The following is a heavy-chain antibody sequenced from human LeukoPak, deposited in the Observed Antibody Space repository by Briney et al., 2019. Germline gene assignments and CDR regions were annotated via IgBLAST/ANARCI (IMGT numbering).Heavy chain of an antibody. CDR3: ARSRITMVRGVIVNYYYYCMDV. CDR2: TYYRSKWYN. V-gene: IGHV6-1*01. D-gene: IGHD3-10*01. Sequence: SQTLSLTCAISGDSVSSNSAAWNWIRQSPSRGLEWLGRTYYRSKWYNDYAVSVKSRITINPDTSKNQFSLQLNSVTPEDTAVYYCARSRITMVRGVIVNYYYYCMDVWGKGTTVTVSS. J-gene: IGHJ6*03. CDR1: GDSVSSNSAA.